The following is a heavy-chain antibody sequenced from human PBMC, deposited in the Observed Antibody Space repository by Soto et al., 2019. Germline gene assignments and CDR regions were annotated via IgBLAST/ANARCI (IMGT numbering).Heavy chain of an antibody. D-gene: IGHD4-17*01. CDR2: IYYSGST. V-gene: IGHV4-61*01. CDR3: SADSAFYGDSKWCLNL. J-gene: IGHJ2*01. Sequence: QVQLQESGPGLVKPSETLSLTCSVSGGSVSSDNYYWSWIRQPPGKGLEWIGYIYYSGSTDYNPSLKSRVTISVDTSKIQFSLKLSSVIAAHTAVCYSSADSAFYGDSKWCLNLWGRGHLVTVSS. CDR1: GGSVSSDNYY.